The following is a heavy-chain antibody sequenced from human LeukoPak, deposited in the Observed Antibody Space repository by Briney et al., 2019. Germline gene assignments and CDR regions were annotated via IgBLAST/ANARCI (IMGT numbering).Heavy chain of an antibody. Sequence: QPGGSLRLSCVASGFTFYTYWMHWVRQAPGKGLVWVSRIHRDGNNINHADFVQGRFTVSRDNAKNTLYLQMHSLRVEDTAMYYCARGLRDRYGMDVWGQGTTVTVSS. V-gene: IGHV3-74*01. J-gene: IGHJ6*02. CDR1: GFTFYTYW. CDR3: ARGLRDRYGMDV. CDR2: IHRDGNNI.